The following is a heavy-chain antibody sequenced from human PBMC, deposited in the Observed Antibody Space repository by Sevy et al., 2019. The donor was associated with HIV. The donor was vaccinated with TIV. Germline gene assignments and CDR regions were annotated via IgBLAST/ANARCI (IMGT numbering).Heavy chain of an antibody. Sequence: GGSLRLSCEVSGFTFSTYGMSWVRHAPGKGLEWVSMISGSDGGTYYADSVKGRFTISRDTSNNTLYLQMNSLRVEDTAVYYCAKDTGSMDGLCDFWGQGTLVTVSS. V-gene: IGHV3-23*01. D-gene: IGHD2-8*02. CDR2: ISGSDGGT. CDR3: AKDTGSMDGLCDF. J-gene: IGHJ4*02. CDR1: GFTFSTYG.